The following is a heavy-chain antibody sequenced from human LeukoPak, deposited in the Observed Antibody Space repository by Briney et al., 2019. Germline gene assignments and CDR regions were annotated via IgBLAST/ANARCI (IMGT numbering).Heavy chain of an antibody. CDR2: INPNSGGT. D-gene: IGHD6-13*01. CDR3: ASGGQQLPNWFDP. Sequence: ASVKVSCKAPGYTFTGYYMHWVRQAPGQGLEWMGWINPNSGGTNYAQKFQGRVTMTRDTSISTAYMELSSLRSEDTAVYYCASGGQQLPNWFDPWGQGTLVTVSS. CDR1: GYTFTGYY. V-gene: IGHV1-2*02. J-gene: IGHJ5*02.